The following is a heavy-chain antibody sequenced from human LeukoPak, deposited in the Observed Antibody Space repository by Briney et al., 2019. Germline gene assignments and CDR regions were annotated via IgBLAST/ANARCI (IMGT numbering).Heavy chain of an antibody. D-gene: IGHD2/OR15-2a*01. CDR1: GFTFSNSA. CDR3: AKEGNCFPSCYMDV. J-gene: IGHJ6*03. Sequence: GGSLRLSCAASGFTFSNSAMHWVRQAPGKGLEWVAVTSYDEINKYYADSVKGRFTISRDNSKNTLYLQMNSLRAEDTAVYYCAKEGNCFPSCYMDVWGKGTTVTVSS. CDR2: TSYDEINK. V-gene: IGHV3-30-3*01.